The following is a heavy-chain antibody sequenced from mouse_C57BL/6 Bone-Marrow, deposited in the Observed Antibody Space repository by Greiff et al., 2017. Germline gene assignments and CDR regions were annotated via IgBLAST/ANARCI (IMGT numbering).Heavy chain of an antibody. CDR3: ARMGYGSTSYAMDY. J-gene: IGHJ4*01. V-gene: IGHV1-39*01. D-gene: IGHD1-1*01. CDR1: GYSFTDYN. Sequence: EVQLQQSGPELVKPGASVKISCKASGYSFTDYNMNWVKQSNGKSLEWIGVINPNYGTTSYNPKFKGKATLTVDQSSSTAYMQLNSLTSEDSAVYYCARMGYGSTSYAMDYWGQGTSVTVSS. CDR2: INPNYGTT.